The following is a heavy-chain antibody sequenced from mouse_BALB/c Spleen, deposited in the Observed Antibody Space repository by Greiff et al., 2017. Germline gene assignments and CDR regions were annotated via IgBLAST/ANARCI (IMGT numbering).Heavy chain of an antibody. Sequence: EVQGVESGGGLVKPGGSLKLSCAASGFTFSSYAMSWVRQSPEKRLEWVAEISSGGSYTYYPDTVTGRFTISRDNAKNTLYLEMSSLRSEDTAMYYCASETVVAKAMDYWGQGTSVTVSS. CDR3: ASETVVAKAMDY. CDR2: ISSGGSYT. J-gene: IGHJ4*01. D-gene: IGHD1-1*01. V-gene: IGHV5-9-4*01. CDR1: GFTFSSYA.